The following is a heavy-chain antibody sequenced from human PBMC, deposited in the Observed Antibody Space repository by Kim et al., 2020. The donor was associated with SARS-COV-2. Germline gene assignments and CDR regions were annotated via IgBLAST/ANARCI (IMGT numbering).Heavy chain of an antibody. CDR3: ARQEIFGVASNWFDP. CDR2: IYYSGST. Sequence: SETLSLTCTVSGGSISSSSYYWGWIRQPPGKGLEWIGSIYYSGSTYYNPSLKSRVTISVDTSKNQFSLKLSSVTAADTAVYYCARQEIFGVASNWFDPWGQGTLVTVSS. J-gene: IGHJ5*02. D-gene: IGHD3-3*01. V-gene: IGHV4-39*01. CDR1: GGSISSSSYY.